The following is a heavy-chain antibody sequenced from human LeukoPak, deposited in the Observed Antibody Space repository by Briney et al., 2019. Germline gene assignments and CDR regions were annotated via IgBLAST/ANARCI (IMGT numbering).Heavy chain of an antibody. Sequence: PSETLSLTCAVYGGSFSGYYWSWIRQPPGKGLEWIGEINHSGSTSYNPSLKSRVTISVDTSKNQFSLKLSSVTAADTAVYYCARGPHVLRFLEWLYNWFDPWGQGTLVTVSS. CDR3: ARGPHVLRFLEWLYNWFDP. CDR2: INHSGST. CDR1: GGSFSGYY. J-gene: IGHJ5*02. V-gene: IGHV4-34*01. D-gene: IGHD3-3*01.